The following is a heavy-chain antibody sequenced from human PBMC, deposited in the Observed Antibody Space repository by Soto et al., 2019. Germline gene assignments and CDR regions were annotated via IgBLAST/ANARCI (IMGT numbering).Heavy chain of an antibody. CDR3: ARHWDYDSSGYYPKTTNGMDV. V-gene: IGHV5-10-1*01. J-gene: IGHJ6*02. CDR1: GYSFTSYW. D-gene: IGHD3-22*01. CDR2: IDPSDSYT. Sequence: GGSLKISCKGSGYSFTSYWISWVRQMPGKGLEWMGRIDPSDSYTNYSPSFQGHVTISADKSISTAYLQWSSLKASDTAMYYCARHWDYDSSGYYPKTTNGMDVWGQGTTVTVSS.